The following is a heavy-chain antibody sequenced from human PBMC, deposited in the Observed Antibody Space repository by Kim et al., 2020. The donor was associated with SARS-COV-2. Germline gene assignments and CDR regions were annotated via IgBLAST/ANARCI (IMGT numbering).Heavy chain of an antibody. J-gene: IGHJ4*02. V-gene: IGHV1-3*01. CDR2: GNGNT. Sequence: GNGNTIYSQKVQGRVTFTTDTSASTAYMVLSFLRSEDSAVYYCLGGFYFDYWGQGTLVTVSS. CDR3: LGGFYFDY. D-gene: IGHD3-16*01.